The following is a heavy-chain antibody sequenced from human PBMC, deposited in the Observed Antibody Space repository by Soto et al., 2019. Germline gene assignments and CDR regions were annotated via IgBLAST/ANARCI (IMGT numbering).Heavy chain of an antibody. CDR3: ARGEHSSSWYVGAFDS. V-gene: IGHV4-59*08. Sequence: PSETLSLTCTVSGGSISSYYWSWIRQPPGKGLEWIGYIYYSGSTNYNPSLKSRVTISVDTSKNQFSLKLSSVTAADTAVYYCARGEHSSSWYVGAFDSWGQGTMVTVSS. D-gene: IGHD6-13*01. CDR2: IYYSGST. CDR1: GGSISSYY. J-gene: IGHJ3*02.